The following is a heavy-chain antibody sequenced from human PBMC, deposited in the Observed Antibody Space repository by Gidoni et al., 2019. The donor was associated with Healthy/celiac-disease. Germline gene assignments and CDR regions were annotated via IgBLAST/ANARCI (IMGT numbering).Heavy chain of an antibody. CDR3: ARDGNGYFDWLLSYLYYFDY. D-gene: IGHD3-9*01. J-gene: IGHJ4*02. V-gene: IGHV3-30-3*01. Sequence: QVQLVESGGGVVQPGRSLRLSCAASGFTFSSYAMHWVRQAPGKGLEWVAGISYEGSNKYYADSVKGRFTISRDNSKNTLYLQMNSLRAEDTAVYYSARDGNGYFDWLLSYLYYFDYWGQGTLVTVSS. CDR2: ISYEGSNK. CDR1: GFTFSSYA.